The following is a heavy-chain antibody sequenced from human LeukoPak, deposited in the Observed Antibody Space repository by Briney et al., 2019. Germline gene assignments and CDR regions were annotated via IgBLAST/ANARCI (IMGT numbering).Heavy chain of an antibody. D-gene: IGHD2-15*01. V-gene: IGHV3-64D*06. J-gene: IGHJ4*02. CDR1: GFTFSSYA. Sequence: GGSLRLSCSASGFTFSSYAMHWVRQAPGKGLEYVSAPNSNGASTYYADSVKGRFTISRDNSKNTLYLQMSSLRAEDTAVYYCVKDHGCSGGSCYPSWGQGTLVTVSS. CDR3: VKDHGCSGGSCYPS. CDR2: PNSNGAST.